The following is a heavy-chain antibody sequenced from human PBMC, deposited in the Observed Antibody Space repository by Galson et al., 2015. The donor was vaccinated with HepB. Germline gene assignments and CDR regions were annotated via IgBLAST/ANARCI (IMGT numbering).Heavy chain of an antibody. CDR2: IYHSGST. Sequence: LSLTCTVSGYSISSGYYWGWIRQPPGKGLEWIGSIYHSGSTYYNPSLKSRVTISVDTSKNQFSLKLSSVTAADTAVYYCARDSSGLEGFDYWGQGTLVTVSS. J-gene: IGHJ4*02. V-gene: IGHV4-38-2*02. CDR1: GYSISSGYY. D-gene: IGHD6-25*01. CDR3: ARDSSGLEGFDY.